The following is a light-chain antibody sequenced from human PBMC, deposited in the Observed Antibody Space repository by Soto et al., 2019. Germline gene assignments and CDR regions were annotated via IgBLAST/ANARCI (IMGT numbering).Light chain of an antibody. CDR1: SSDGGGYNY. V-gene: IGLV2-14*01. J-gene: IGLJ2*01. Sequence: QSALTQPASVSGSPGQSITISCTGTSSDGGGYNYVSWYQQHPGKAPKLMISDVSNRPSGVSNRFSGSKSGNTASLTISGLQAEDEADYYCSSYTSSSTPVVFGGGTKLTVL. CDR3: SSYTSSSTPVV. CDR2: DVS.